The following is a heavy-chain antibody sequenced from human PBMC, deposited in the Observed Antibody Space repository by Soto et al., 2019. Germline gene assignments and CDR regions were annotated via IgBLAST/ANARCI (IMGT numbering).Heavy chain of an antibody. V-gene: IGHV5-51*01. D-gene: IGHD3-3*01. CDR2: IYPGDSDT. J-gene: IGHJ6*03. CDR3: YSTGSGYMDYYYYMDV. CDR1: GYSFISYW. Sequence: PGESLKISCKGSGYSFISYWIVWVRQMPGKGLEWMGIIYPGDSDTRYSPSFQGQVTISADKSISTAYLQWSSLKASDTAMYYCYSTGSGYMDYYYYMDVWGKGTTVTVSS.